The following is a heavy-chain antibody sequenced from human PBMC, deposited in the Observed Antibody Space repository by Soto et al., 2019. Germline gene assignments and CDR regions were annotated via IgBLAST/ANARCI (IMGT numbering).Heavy chain of an antibody. CDR3: GRDLYGDYKNHYYYYGMDV. CDR1: GGSISGYY. CDR2: IYSDGTT. J-gene: IGHJ6*02. V-gene: IGHV4-4*07. Sequence: PSETLSLTCTVSGGSISGYYWSWVRQPAGKGLEWVGRIYSDGTTNYSPSLKSRVTMSLDTSKNTLYLQMNSLRAEDTAVYYCGRDLYGDYKNHYYYYGMDVWGQGTTVTVSS. D-gene: IGHD4-17*01.